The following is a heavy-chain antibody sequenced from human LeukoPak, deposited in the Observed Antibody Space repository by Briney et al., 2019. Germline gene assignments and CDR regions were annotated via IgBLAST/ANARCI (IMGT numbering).Heavy chain of an antibody. D-gene: IGHD1-26*01. CDR1: GFTFDDYG. Sequence: SAGSLRLSCAAAGFTFDDYGMSWVRQAPGKGLEWVSGINWSGCNTGYADSVKGRFTISRDNAKNSLFPQMNSLRAQDTALYHCARDPPSGTYFFDSWGQGTLVTVSS. CDR3: ARDPPSGTYFFDS. J-gene: IGHJ4*02. V-gene: IGHV3-20*01. CDR2: INWSGCNT.